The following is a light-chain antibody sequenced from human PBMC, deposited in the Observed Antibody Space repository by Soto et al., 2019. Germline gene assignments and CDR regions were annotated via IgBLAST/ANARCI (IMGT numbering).Light chain of an antibody. Sequence: QSVLTQPRSVSGSPGQSVTISCTGTSSDVGGYNYVSWYQQHPGKVPKLMINGVSKRHSGVPDRFSGSKSGNTASLTISGLQADDEADYYCCSYAGSYTYVFGTGTKLTVL. CDR2: GVS. CDR3: CSYAGSYTYV. V-gene: IGLV2-11*01. J-gene: IGLJ1*01. CDR1: SSDVGGYNY.